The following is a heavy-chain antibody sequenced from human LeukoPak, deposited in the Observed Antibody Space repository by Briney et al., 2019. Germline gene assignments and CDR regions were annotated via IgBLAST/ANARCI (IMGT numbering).Heavy chain of an antibody. V-gene: IGHV3-21*01. D-gene: IGHD4-17*01. Sequence: GESLKISCAASGFTFSSYSMNWVRQAPGKRLEWVSSISSSSSYIYYADSVKGRFTISRDNAKNSLYLQMNSLRAEDTAVYYCARDLGDYVPLVDYWGQGTLVTVSS. CDR3: ARDLGDYVPLVDY. CDR1: GFTFSSYS. CDR2: ISSSSSYI. J-gene: IGHJ4*02.